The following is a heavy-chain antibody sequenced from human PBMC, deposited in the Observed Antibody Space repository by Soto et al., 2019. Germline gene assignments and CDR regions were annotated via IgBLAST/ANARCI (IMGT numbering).Heavy chain of an antibody. CDR2: IDPSAGST. V-gene: IGHV1-46*01. J-gene: IGHJ4*02. Sequence: ASVKVSCKASGYIFTSYYMHWVQQAPGQGLERMGTIDPSAGSTTYAQNFQGRVTMTRDTSTSTVYLELNSLRSEDTAVYYCARSPVPTGTTLYYFDYWGQGTLVTVSS. CDR1: GYIFTSYY. D-gene: IGHD1-1*01. CDR3: ARSPVPTGTTLYYFDY.